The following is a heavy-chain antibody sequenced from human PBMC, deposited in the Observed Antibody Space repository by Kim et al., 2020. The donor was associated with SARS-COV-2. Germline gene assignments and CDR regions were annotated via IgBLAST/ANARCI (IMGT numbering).Heavy chain of an antibody. CDR3: AKDSSSSGPLDY. Sequence: GGSLRLSCAASGFTFDDYAMHWVRQAPGKGLEWVSGISWNSGSIGYADSVKGRFTISRDNAKNSLYLQMNSLRAEDTALYYCAKDSSSSGPLDYWGQGTLVTVSS. CDR2: ISWNSGSI. J-gene: IGHJ4*02. V-gene: IGHV3-9*01. CDR1: GFTFDDYA. D-gene: IGHD6-6*01.